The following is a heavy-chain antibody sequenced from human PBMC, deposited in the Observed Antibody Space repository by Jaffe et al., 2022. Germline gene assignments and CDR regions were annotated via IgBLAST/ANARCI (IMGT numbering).Heavy chain of an antibody. CDR3: ARDVDESGMF. D-gene: IGHD3-10*02. Sequence: VQLVQSGSELKKPGASVKVSCKTSGYTFTSYAINWVRQAPGHGPEWMGWINTNTGSPTYARGFTGRFVFSVDTSVSTTYLEITSLKGEDTAIYYCARDVDESGMFWGQGTLVTVSS. J-gene: IGHJ4*02. CDR1: GYTFTSYA. V-gene: IGHV7-4-1*02. CDR2: INTNTGSP.